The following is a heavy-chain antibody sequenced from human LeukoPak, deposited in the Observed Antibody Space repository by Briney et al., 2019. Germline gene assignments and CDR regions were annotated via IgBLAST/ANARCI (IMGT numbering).Heavy chain of an antibody. CDR1: GFTFSSYA. CDR3: AKVSRATMIVVVTAPPYFDY. CDR2: ISGSGGST. J-gene: IGHJ4*02. D-gene: IGHD3-22*01. V-gene: IGHV3-23*01. Sequence: GGSLRLSCAASGFTFSSYAMSWVRQAPGKGLEWVSAISGSGGSTYYADSVKGRLTISRDNSKNTLYLQMNSLRAEDTAVYYCAKVSRATMIVVVTAPPYFDYWGQGTLVTVSS.